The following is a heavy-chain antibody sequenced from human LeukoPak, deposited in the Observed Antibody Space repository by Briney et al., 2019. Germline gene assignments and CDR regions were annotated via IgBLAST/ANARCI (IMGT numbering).Heavy chain of an antibody. CDR2: ISDDTNAK. V-gene: IGHV3-30*04. CDR3: ARGAGASGGRDYYSDY. D-gene: IGHD6-13*01. Sequence: GMSLRLSCAASGFAFSSYALHWVRQAPGKGLEWVAVISDDTNAKHYTDSVKGRFTISRDNSRNTLYLQMNSLRPEDTAVYYCARGAGASGGRDYYSDYWGQGMLVTVSS. J-gene: IGHJ4*02. CDR1: GFAFSSYA.